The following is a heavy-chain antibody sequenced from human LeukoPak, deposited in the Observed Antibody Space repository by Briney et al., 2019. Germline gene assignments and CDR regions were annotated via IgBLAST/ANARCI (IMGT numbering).Heavy chain of an antibody. J-gene: IGHJ5*02. Sequence: PSETLSLTCTVSGGSISSYYWSWIRQPPGKGLEWIGYIYTSGSTNYNPSLKSRVTISVDTSKNQFSLQLSSVTAADTAVYYCAKQYSSGWYNWLDPWGQGTLVTVSS. CDR3: AKQYSSGWYNWLDP. CDR1: GGSISSYY. V-gene: IGHV4-4*09. D-gene: IGHD6-19*01. CDR2: IYTSGST.